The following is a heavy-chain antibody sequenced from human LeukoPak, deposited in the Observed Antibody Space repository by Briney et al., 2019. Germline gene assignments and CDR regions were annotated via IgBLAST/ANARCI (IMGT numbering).Heavy chain of an antibody. CDR1: GFTFSSYA. V-gene: IGHV3-64*01. J-gene: IGHJ4*02. D-gene: IGHD3-10*01. Sequence: GGSLRLSCAASGFTFSSYAMHWVRQAPGKGLEYVSAISSNGGSTYYANSVKGRSTVSRDNSKNTLYLQMGSLRAEDMAVYYCARDGPGRCFYYWGQGTLVTVSS. CDR3: ARDGPGRCFYY. CDR2: ISSNGGST.